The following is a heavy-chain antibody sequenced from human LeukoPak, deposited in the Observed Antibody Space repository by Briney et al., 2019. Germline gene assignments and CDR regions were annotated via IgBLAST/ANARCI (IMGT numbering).Heavy chain of an antibody. Sequence: SETLSLTCTVSGGSISSYYWSWIRQPPGKGLEWIGYIYYSGTTTYNPSLKSRVTISLDTSKNQFSLKLSSVTSADTAVYYCARADILIGSHWYFDLWGRGTLVTVSS. CDR1: GGSISSYY. V-gene: IGHV4-59*01. CDR3: ARADILIGSHWYFDL. J-gene: IGHJ2*01. CDR2: IYYSGTT. D-gene: IGHD3-9*01.